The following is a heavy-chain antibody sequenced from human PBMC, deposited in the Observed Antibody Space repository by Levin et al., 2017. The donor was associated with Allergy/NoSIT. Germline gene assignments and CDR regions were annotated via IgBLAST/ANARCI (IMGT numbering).Heavy chain of an antibody. Sequence: PGGSLRLSCAASGFTFDDYGMSWVRQAPGKGLEWVSGINWNGGSTGYADSVKGRFTISRDNAKNSLYLQMNSLRAEDTALYYCARVVGAAASAAVAGNYYYGMDVWGQGTTVTVSS. D-gene: IGHD6-19*01. J-gene: IGHJ6*02. CDR3: ARVVGAAASAAVAGNYYYGMDV. V-gene: IGHV3-20*04. CDR2: INWNGGST. CDR1: GFTFDDYG.